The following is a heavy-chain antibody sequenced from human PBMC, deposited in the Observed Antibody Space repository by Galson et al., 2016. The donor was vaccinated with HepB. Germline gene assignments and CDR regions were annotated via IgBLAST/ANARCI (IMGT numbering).Heavy chain of an antibody. Sequence: SLRLSCAASGFTFSDYYMSWIRQAPGKGLEWVSYISPSSSDIKHADSVMGRFSIFRDNAKNSLYLQTNTLGVEDTAVYYCASPSGRYSVHTFDLWGQGTMVTVSS. V-gene: IGHV3-11*06. D-gene: IGHD1-26*01. CDR1: GFTFSDYY. CDR2: ISPSSSDI. J-gene: IGHJ3*01. CDR3: ASPSGRYSVHTFDL.